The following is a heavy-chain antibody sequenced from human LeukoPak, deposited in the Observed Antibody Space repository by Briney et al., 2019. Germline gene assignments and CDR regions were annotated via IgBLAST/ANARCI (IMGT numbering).Heavy chain of an antibody. CDR2: INPNSGGT. D-gene: IGHD5/OR15-5a*01. Sequence: HGASLKASCQAPGYTFTGFYLHWVRQAPGQGLEWMGWINPNSGGTNYEQKFQGRDIMTRDTSISTAYMELSRLRSDDTAVYYCARAPEGFVYYFDYWGQGTLVTVSS. CDR1: GYTFTGFY. V-gene: IGHV1-2*02. CDR3: ARAPEGFVYYFDY. J-gene: IGHJ4*02.